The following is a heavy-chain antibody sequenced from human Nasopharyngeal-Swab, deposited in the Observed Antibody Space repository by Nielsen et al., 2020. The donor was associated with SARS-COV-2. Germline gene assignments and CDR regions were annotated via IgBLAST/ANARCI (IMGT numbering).Heavy chain of an antibody. V-gene: IGHV4-59*01. D-gene: IGHD3-16*02. J-gene: IGHJ4*02. Sequence: SETLSLTCTVSGGSITNYYWSWIRQPPGKGLEWIGYIYYSGITNYNPSLESRVTMSVDTSKNQFSLKLTSVTAADTAVYYCARGMGSDYVWGSYRYEDYFDYWGQGTTVTVSS. CDR1: GGSITNYY. CDR3: ARGMGSDYVWGSYRYEDYFDY. CDR2: IYYSGIT.